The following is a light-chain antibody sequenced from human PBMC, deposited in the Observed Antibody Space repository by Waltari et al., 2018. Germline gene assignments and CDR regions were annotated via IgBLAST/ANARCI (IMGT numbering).Light chain of an antibody. Sequence: QSALTQPASVSGSPGQSITIPCSGTSSDAGSYNLVSWYQHHPGKAPKLIIFEVSKRPSGVSNRFSASKSGNTASLTVSGLQAEDEADYYCCSYGSSSSWVFGGGTKLTVL. J-gene: IGLJ3*02. CDR2: EVS. V-gene: IGLV2-23*02. CDR1: SSDAGSYNL. CDR3: CSYGSSSSWV.